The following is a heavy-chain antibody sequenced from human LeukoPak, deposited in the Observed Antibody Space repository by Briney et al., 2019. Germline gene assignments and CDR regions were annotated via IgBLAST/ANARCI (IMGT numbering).Heavy chain of an antibody. CDR2: IYPGDSDT. V-gene: IGHV5-51*01. Sequence: GESLKISCKGSGYSFTSYWIGWVRQMPGKGLEWMGIIYPGDSDTRYSPSFQGQVTISADKSISTAYLQWSSLKASDTAMYYCARRIAYSSSSGDYYYGMDVWGQGTTVTVSS. CDR3: ARRIAYSSSSGDYYYGMDV. CDR1: GYSFTSYW. D-gene: IGHD6-6*01. J-gene: IGHJ6*02.